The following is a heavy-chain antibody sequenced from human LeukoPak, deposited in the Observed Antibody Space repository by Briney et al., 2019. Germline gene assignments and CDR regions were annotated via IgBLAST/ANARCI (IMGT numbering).Heavy chain of an antibody. CDR3: ATGIVVVPAAMMPFDY. Sequence: ASVKVSCKASGYTFAGYYMHWVRQAPGQGLEWMGWINPNSGGTNYAQKSQGRVTMTRDTSISTAYMELSRLRSDDSAVYYCATGIVVVPAAMMPFDYWGQGTLVTVSS. J-gene: IGHJ4*02. D-gene: IGHD2-2*01. CDR1: GYTFAGYY. CDR2: INPNSGGT. V-gene: IGHV1-2*02.